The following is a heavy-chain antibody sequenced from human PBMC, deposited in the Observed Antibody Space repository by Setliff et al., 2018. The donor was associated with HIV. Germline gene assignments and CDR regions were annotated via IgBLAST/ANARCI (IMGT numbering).Heavy chain of an antibody. CDR1: GFTFSSYA. D-gene: IGHD3-22*01. J-gene: IGHJ4*02. V-gene: IGHV3-23*01. Sequence: GGSLRLSCAASGFTFSSYAMTWVRQAPGKGLEWVSGISGSGGSTYYADSVKGRFTISRDNSKNTLYLQMNSLRAEDTAVYYCAKDHNYDSSGYYWGYFDYWGQGTLVTVS. CDR2: ISGSGGST. CDR3: AKDHNYDSSGYYWGYFDY.